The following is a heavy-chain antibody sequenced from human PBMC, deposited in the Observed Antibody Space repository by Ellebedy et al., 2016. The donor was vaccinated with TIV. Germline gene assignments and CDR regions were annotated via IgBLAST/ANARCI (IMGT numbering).Heavy chain of an antibody. CDR3: ARNYGAPDH. CDR2: IDQDGSEK. Sequence: PGGSLRLSCAVSGFTFSSYWMRWVRQAPGKGLEWVANIDQDGSEKHYVDSVKGRFTISRDDAKNSLFLQMDSLRAEDTAVYYCARNYGAPDHWGQGTLVTVSS. V-gene: IGHV3-7*01. CDR1: GFTFSSYW. D-gene: IGHD4-17*01. J-gene: IGHJ5*02.